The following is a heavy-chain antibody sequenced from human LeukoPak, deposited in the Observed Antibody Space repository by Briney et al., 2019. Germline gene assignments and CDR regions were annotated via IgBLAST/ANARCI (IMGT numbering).Heavy chain of an antibody. V-gene: IGHV4-59*01. CDR1: GGSISSYY. CDR3: ARGIGSGWYEEFDY. D-gene: IGHD6-19*01. J-gene: IGHJ4*02. CDR2: IYYSGST. Sequence: PSETLSLTCTVSGGSISSYYWSWIRQPPGKGLDWIGYIYYSGSTNYNPSLKSRVTISVDTSKNQFSLKLSSVTAADTAVYYCARGIGSGWYEEFDYWGQGTLVTVSS.